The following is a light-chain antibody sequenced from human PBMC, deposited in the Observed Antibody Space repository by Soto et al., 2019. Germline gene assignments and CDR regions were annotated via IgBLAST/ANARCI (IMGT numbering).Light chain of an antibody. J-gene: IGLJ2*01. CDR2: EVS. CDR1: SSDVGGYNY. Sequence: QSVLTQPPSASGSPGQSVTISCTGTSSDVGGYNYVSWYQQHPGKAPKLMIYEVSKRPSGVPDRFSGSKSGNTASLTVSGLQAEDEADYYCSSYAGSNQPVVFSGGTKLTVL. CDR3: SSYAGSNQPVV. V-gene: IGLV2-8*01.